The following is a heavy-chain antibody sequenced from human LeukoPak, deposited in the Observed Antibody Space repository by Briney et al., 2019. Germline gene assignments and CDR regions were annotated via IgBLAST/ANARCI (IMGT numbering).Heavy chain of an antibody. D-gene: IGHD3-22*01. CDR2: MNPNSGNT. CDR1: GYTFTSYD. V-gene: IGHV1-8*01. Sequence: ASVKVSCRASGYTFTSYDINWVRQATGQGLEWMGWMNPNSGNTGYAQKFQGRVTMTRNTSISTAYMELSSLRSEDTAVYYCARSYYDSSGYYSHRPFDYWGQGTLVTVSS. J-gene: IGHJ4*02. CDR3: ARSYYDSSGYYSHRPFDY.